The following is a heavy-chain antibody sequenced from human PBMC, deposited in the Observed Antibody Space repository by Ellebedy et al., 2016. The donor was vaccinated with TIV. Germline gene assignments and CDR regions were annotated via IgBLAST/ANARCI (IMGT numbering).Heavy chain of an antibody. CDR1: GGSISSYY. D-gene: IGHD1-26*01. J-gene: IGHJ4*02. CDR2: IYYSGST. V-gene: IGHV4-59*08. Sequence: MPSETLSLTCTVSGGSISSYYWSWIRQPPGKGLEWIGYIYYSGSTNYNPSLKSRVTISVDTSKNQFSLKLSSVTAADTAVYYCARQSRGSYYPFDYWGQGTLVTVSS. CDR3: ARQSRGSYYPFDY.